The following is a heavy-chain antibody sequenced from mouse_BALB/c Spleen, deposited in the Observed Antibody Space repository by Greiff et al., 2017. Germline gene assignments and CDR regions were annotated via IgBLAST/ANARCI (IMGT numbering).Heavy chain of an antibody. CDR1: GFSLTSYG. J-gene: IGHJ3*01. CDR3: AKYGPPAY. D-gene: IGHD1-1*02. V-gene: IGHV2-5-1*01. CDR2: IWRGGST. Sequence: VQLQQSGPSLVQPSQSLSITCTVSGFSLTSYGVHWVRQSPGKGLEWLGVIWRGGSTDYNAALISRLSISKDNSKSQVFLKLNSLQTDDTATYYCAKYGPPAYWGQGTLVTVSA.